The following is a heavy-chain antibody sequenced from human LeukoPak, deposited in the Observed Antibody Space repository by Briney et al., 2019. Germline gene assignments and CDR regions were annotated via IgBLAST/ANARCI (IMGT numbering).Heavy chain of an antibody. V-gene: IGHV3-48*04. CDR2: ISSSGSTI. Sequence: PGGSLRLSCAASGFTFSTYTMNWVRQAPGKGLEWVSYISSSGSTIYYADSVRGRFTIYRDNAKDSLYLQMNSLRGEDRAVYYCARENYYDGSGHFDYWGKGTLVTVSS. CDR1: GFTFSTYT. D-gene: IGHD3-22*01. J-gene: IGHJ4*02. CDR3: ARENYYDGSGHFDY.